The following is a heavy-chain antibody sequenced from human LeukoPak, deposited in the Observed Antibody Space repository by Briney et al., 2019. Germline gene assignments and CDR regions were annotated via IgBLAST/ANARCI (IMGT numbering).Heavy chain of an antibody. V-gene: IGHV4-30-4*08. CDR2: IYYSGST. D-gene: IGHD6-19*01. CDR1: GRSISSGDYY. Sequence: SETLSLTCTVSGRSISSGDYYWRWIRQPPGKGLEWIGYIYYSGSTYYNPSLKSRVTISVDTSKNQFSLKLSSVTAADTAVYYCARVHSSGWYYFDYWGQGTLVTVSS. J-gene: IGHJ4*02. CDR3: ARVHSSGWYYFDY.